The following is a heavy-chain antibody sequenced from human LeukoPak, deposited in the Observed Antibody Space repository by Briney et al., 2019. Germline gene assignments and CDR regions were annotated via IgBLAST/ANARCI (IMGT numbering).Heavy chain of an antibody. D-gene: IGHD1-26*01. J-gene: IGHJ4*02. CDR2: ISYDGSNK. CDR3: AKDSGSYYSIDY. CDR1: GFTFSTYW. Sequence: GGSLRLSCAASGFTFSTYWMSWVRQAPGKGLEWVAVISYDGSNKYYADSVKGRFTISRDNSKNTLYLQMNSLRAEDTAVYYCAKDSGSYYSIDYWGQGTLVTVSS. V-gene: IGHV3-30*18.